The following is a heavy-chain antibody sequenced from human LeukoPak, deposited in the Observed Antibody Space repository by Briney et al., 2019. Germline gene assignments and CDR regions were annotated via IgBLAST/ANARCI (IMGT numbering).Heavy chain of an antibody. D-gene: IGHD6-19*01. CDR1: GYSFTTYW. J-gene: IGHJ1*01. V-gene: IGHV5-51*01. CDR3: ARRGIAVAGTPAEYFHH. Sequence: GESLKISCKCSGYSFTTYWIGWVRQMPGKGLEWMGIIYPGDSDTRYSPSFQGQVTISADKSFSTAYLQWSSLKASDTAMYYCARRGIAVAGTPAEYFHHWGQGTLVIVSS. CDR2: IYPGDSDT.